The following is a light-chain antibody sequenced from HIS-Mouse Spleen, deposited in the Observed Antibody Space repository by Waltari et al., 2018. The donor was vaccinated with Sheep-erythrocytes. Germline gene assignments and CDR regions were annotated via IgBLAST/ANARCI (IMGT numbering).Light chain of an antibody. CDR3: QQYDNLLT. Sequence: DIQMTQSPSSLSASVGDRVTITCQASQDIINYLNWYQQKPGKAPKLLIYDASNLETGVPSMFSGSGSGTDFTFTSSSLQPEDIATYYCQQYDNLLTFGGGTKVEIK. J-gene: IGKJ4*01. V-gene: IGKV1-33*01. CDR1: QDIINY. CDR2: DAS.